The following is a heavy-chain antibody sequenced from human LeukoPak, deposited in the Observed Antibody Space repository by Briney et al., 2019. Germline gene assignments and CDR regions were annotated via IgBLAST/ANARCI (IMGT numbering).Heavy chain of an antibody. J-gene: IGHJ5*02. CDR2: ITTSGSTI. D-gene: IGHD1-1*01. CDR1: GFDLSDYY. V-gene: IGHV3-11*01. CDR3: ARDGANSNWNDPRNWFDP. Sequence: GGSLRLSCEASGFDLSDYYMTWLRQTPGRGLEWVSYITTSGSTIYYADPVKGRFTISRDNSKNSLFLHMNSLRAEDTAIYYCARDGANSNWNDPRNWFDPWGQGTLVIVSS.